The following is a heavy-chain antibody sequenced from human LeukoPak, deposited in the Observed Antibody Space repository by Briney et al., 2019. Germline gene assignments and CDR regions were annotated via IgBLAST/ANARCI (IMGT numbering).Heavy chain of an antibody. Sequence: SETLSLTCTVSGGSISSYYWSWIRQPPGKGLEWIGYIYYSGSTNYNPSLKSRVTISVDTSKNQFSLKLSSVTAADTAVYYCARASIVGASFDCWGQGTLVTVSS. CDR3: ARASIVGASFDC. CDR1: GGSISSYY. J-gene: IGHJ4*02. CDR2: IYYSGST. D-gene: IGHD1-26*01. V-gene: IGHV4-59*01.